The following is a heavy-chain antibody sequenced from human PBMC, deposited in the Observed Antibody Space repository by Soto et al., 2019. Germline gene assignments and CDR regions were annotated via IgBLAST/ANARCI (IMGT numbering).Heavy chain of an antibody. Sequence: QVQLVESGGGVVQPGRSLRLSCAASGFTFSSYGMHWVRQAPGKGLEWVAVIWYDGSNKYYADSVKGRFTISRDNSKNTLYLQMNSLRAEDTAVYYCARYRVVAATSILDYWGQGTLVTVSS. CDR1: GFTFSSYG. CDR3: ARYRVVAATSILDY. D-gene: IGHD2-15*01. J-gene: IGHJ4*02. CDR2: IWYDGSNK. V-gene: IGHV3-33*01.